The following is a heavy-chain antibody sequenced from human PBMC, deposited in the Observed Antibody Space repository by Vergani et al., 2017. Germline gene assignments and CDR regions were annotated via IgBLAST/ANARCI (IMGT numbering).Heavy chain of an antibody. CDR3: ASVVVVVAATPGGDY. J-gene: IGHJ4*02. D-gene: IGHD2-15*01. CDR2: ISSSGSTI. V-gene: IGHV3-48*04. CDR1: GFTFSSYW. Sequence: EVQLVESGGGLVQPGGSLRLSCAASGFTFSSYWMSWVRQAPGKGLEWVSYISSSGSTIYYADSVKGRFTISRDNAKNSLYLQINSLRAEDTAVYYCASVVVVVAATPGGDYWGQGTLVTVSS.